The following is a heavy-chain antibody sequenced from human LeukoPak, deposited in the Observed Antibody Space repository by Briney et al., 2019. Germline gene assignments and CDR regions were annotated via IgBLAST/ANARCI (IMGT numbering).Heavy chain of an antibody. CDR2: ISYDGSNK. D-gene: IGHD1-14*01. J-gene: IGHJ4*02. CDR1: GFSFNNYW. Sequence: QPGGSLRLSCAASGFSFNNYWMHWVRQAPGKGLEWVAVISYDGSNKYYADSVKGRFTISRDNSKNTLYLQMNSLRAEDTAVYYCARNSPSPAYYFDYWGQGTLVTVSS. CDR3: ARNSPSPAYYFDY. V-gene: IGHV3-30*01.